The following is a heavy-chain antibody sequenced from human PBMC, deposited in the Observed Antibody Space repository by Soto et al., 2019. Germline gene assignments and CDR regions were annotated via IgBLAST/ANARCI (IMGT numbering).Heavy chain of an antibody. Sequence: QVQLQQSGPGLVKPSQTLSVTCGISGDSVSSNSAAWNWLRQSPSRGLEWLGRTYYRSKCYNDYAVTVESQITVFPDASQAPFSLQLTFVTPLDTAVYFCARGEQYSGKIFDYRGQGTLVTVSS. D-gene: IGHD1-26*01. CDR3: ARGEQYSGKIFDY. V-gene: IGHV6-1*01. CDR2: TYYRSKCYN. CDR1: GDSVSSNSAA. J-gene: IGHJ4*02.